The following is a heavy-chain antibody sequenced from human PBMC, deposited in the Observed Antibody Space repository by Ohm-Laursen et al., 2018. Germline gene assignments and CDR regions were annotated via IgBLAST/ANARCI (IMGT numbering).Heavy chain of an antibody. CDR1: GYTFTGHY. CDR2: INPSGGATT. CDR3: ARDIGRTDLHCGGGRCETFDH. Sequence: GAVKVSCKASGYTFTGHYMHWVRQAPGQGVEGMGIINPSGGATTSYAQKFQGRVTMTRDTSSSTVYMELSILGSQDTAVYYCARDIGRTDLHCGGGRCETFDHWGQGTLVTVSS. D-gene: IGHD2-15*01. J-gene: IGHJ4*02. V-gene: IGHV1-46*01.